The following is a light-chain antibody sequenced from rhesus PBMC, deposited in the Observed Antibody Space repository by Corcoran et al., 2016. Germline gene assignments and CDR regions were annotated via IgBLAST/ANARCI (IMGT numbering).Light chain of an antibody. CDR2: AVS. CDR1: QRLLHSFGKTY. V-gene: IGKV2S15*01. CDR3: MQGIHLPYT. J-gene: IGKJ2*01. Sequence: DIVMTQTPLSLPVTPGEPASISCRSSQRLLHSFGKTYLYWYLQRPGQSPQLLIYAVSNRASGVPDRFSGSGSGTDFNLKISRVEAEDVGVYYCMQGIHLPYTFGQGTKVEIK.